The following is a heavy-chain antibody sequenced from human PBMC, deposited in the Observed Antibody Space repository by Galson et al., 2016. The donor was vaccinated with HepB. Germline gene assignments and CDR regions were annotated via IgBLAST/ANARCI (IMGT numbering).Heavy chain of an antibody. CDR1: GFTFSSYA. CDR2: LTGSGGGT. CDR3: VKDDKWNVDY. Sequence: SLRLSCAASGFTFSSYAMNWVRQAPGKGLEWVATLTGSGGGTYYADSVKGRFTISRDNSKSTLYLQMNNLRAEDTAVYYCVKDDKWNVDYWGQGTLVTVSS. J-gene: IGHJ4*02. D-gene: IGHD1-1*01. V-gene: IGHV3-23*01.